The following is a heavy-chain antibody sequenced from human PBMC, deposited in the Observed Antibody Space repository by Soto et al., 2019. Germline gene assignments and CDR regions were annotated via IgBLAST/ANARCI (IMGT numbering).Heavy chain of an antibody. CDR1: GFTFSSYG. V-gene: IGHV3-30*18. CDR3: ANFGITIFGVVIETEYYYCMDV. D-gene: IGHD3-3*01. CDR2: ISYDGSNK. J-gene: IGHJ6*02. Sequence: GGSLRLSCAASGFTFSSYGMHWVRQAPGKGLEWVAVISYDGSNKYYADSVKGRFTISRDNSKNTLYLQMNSLRAEDTAVYYCANFGITIFGVVIETEYYYCMDVWGQGTTVTVSS.